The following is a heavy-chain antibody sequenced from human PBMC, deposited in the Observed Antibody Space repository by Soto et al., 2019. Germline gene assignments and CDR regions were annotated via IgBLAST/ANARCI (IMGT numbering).Heavy chain of an antibody. CDR2: ISGSGGST. V-gene: IGHV3-23*01. D-gene: IGHD3-10*01. CDR1: GFTFSSYA. J-gene: IGHJ5*02. CDR3: AKDSSGSYFFGWFDP. Sequence: GGSLRLSCAASGFTFSSYAMSWVRQAPGKGLEWVSAISGSGGSTYYADSVKGRFTISRDNSKNTLYLQMNSLRAEDTAVYYCAKDSSGSYFFGWFDPWGQGTLVTVSS.